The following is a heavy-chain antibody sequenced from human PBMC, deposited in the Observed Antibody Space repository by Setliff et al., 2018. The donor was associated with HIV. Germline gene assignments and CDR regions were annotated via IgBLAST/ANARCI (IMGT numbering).Heavy chain of an antibody. Sequence: PSETLSLTCTVSGGSVSISNYYWGWIRQPPGKGLEWIGNIYYIGSTHYNPSLESRVTISVDTSKNQFSLKLSSVTAADTAVYYCVRATSPRPMVRGGRLDPWGQGTLVTVSS. J-gene: IGHJ5*02. CDR2: IYYIGST. V-gene: IGHV4-39*01. CDR1: GGSVSISNYY. D-gene: IGHD3-10*01. CDR3: VRATSPRPMVRGGRLDP.